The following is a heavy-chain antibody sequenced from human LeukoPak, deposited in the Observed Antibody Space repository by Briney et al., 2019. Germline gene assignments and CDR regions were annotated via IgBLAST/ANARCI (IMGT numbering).Heavy chain of an antibody. CDR3: ATITVANPLDV. V-gene: IGHV3-30-3*01. CDR2: ISPDGSNK. CDR1: GFSFSSFE. Sequence: GGSLRLSCAASGFSFSSFEMHWVRQAPGKGLEWVSTISPDGSNKYYADSVKGRITISRDNSKNTLYLQMNSLRGEDTAVYYCATITVANPLDVWGKGTTVTVSS. J-gene: IGHJ6*04. D-gene: IGHD6-19*01.